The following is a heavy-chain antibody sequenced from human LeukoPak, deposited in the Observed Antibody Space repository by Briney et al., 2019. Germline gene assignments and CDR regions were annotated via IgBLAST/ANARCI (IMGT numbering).Heavy chain of an antibody. Sequence: GGSLRLSCVASGFTFSSYEMNWVRQAPGKGLEWVSYISSSGSTIYYPDSVKGRFTISRDNAKNSLYLQMNSLRAEDTAVYYCAKFLPTHIVVANYYFDYWGQGTLVTVSS. D-gene: IGHD2-21*01. CDR3: AKFLPTHIVVANYYFDY. V-gene: IGHV3-48*03. CDR2: ISSSGSTI. CDR1: GFTFSSYE. J-gene: IGHJ4*02.